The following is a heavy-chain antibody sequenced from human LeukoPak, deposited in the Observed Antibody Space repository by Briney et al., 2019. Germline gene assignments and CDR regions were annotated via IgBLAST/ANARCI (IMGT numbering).Heavy chain of an antibody. J-gene: IGHJ4*02. CDR3: ARVSGYDWESFYDY. V-gene: IGHV4-39*07. CDR2: IYYSGST. CDR1: GGSISSGSYY. D-gene: IGHD5-12*01. Sequence: PSQTLSLTCTVSGGSISSGSYYWSWIRQPAGKGLEWIGSIYYSGSTYYNPSLKSRVTISVDTSKNQFSLKLSSVTAADTAMYYCARVSGYDWESFYDYWGQGGLVTVSS.